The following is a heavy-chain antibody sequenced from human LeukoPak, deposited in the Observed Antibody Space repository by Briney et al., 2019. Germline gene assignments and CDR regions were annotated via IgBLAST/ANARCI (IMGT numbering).Heavy chain of an antibody. CDR3: ARDSTGWSKNY. Sequence: QSGGSLRLSCAASGFTSSTDAMTWVRQAPGKGLQWVSAISGSGGDTYYEDSVKGRFTISRDNSKNMMYLQMNSLRAEDTAVYYCARDSTGWSKNYWGQGTLVTVSS. CDR1: GFTSSTDA. J-gene: IGHJ4*02. V-gene: IGHV3-23*01. CDR2: ISGSGGDT. D-gene: IGHD6-19*01.